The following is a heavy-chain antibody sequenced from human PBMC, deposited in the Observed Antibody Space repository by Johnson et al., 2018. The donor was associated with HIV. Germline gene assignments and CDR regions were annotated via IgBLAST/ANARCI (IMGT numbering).Heavy chain of an antibody. CDR3: ARANDLSAFDI. V-gene: IGHV3-23*04. D-gene: IGHD1-1*01. J-gene: IGHJ3*02. Sequence: EVQLVESGGGLVQPGGSLRLSCAASGFTFSSYAMNWVRQAPGKGLEWVSAISGSGGSTYYADSVKGRFTISRDNSKNSLYLQRNSLRAGDTAVYYCARANDLSAFDIWGQGTMVTVSS. CDR1: GFTFSSYA. CDR2: ISGSGGST.